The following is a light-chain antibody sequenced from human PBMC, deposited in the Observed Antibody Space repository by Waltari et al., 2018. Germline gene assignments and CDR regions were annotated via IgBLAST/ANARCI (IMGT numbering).Light chain of an antibody. CDR3: QHYDGSSVS. CDR1: QTISGSW. J-gene: IGKJ4*01. CDR2: GAS. Sequence: EIVLTQSPGTLSLSPGERATLSCRASQTISGSWLTWYQQKPGQAPRLVIYGASIRATAIPDRFSGSGSGTDFTLTISRLEPEDFAVYYCQHYDGSSVSFGGGTKVVIK. V-gene: IGKV3-20*01.